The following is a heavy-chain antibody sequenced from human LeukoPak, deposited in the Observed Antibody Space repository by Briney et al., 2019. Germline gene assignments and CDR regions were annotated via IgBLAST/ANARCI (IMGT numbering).Heavy chain of an antibody. CDR2: ITGSGGST. CDR3: ARNQDSSWYYYYMDV. Sequence: PGGSLRLSCAASGFTFNNYAMSWVRQAPGKGLEWVSTITGSGGSTYSADSVKGRLTISRDNSMNTLYLQMNSLRADDTALYYCARNQDSSWYYYYMDVWGKGTTVTVSS. CDR1: GFTFNNYA. J-gene: IGHJ6*03. D-gene: IGHD6-13*01. V-gene: IGHV3-23*01.